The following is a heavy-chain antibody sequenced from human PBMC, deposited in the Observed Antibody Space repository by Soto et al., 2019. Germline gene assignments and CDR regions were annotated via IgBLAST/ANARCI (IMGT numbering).Heavy chain of an antibody. CDR3: AKVQLYYYDSSGYQDYFDY. V-gene: IGHV3-30*18. CDR2: ISYDGSNK. J-gene: IGHJ4*02. Sequence: QTGGSLRLSCAASGFTFSSYGMHWVRQAPGKGLEWVAVISYDGSNKYYADSVKGRFTISRDNSKNTLYLQMNSLRAEDTAVYYCAKVQLYYYDSSGYQDYFDYWGQGTLVTVYS. D-gene: IGHD3-22*01. CDR1: GFTFSSYG.